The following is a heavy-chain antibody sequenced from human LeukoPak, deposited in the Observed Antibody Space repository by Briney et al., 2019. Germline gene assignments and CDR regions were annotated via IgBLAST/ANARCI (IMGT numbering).Heavy chain of an antibody. CDR3: ARDTYNDSSGYPEY. CDR2: IKTDGSEK. CDR1: GFTFSSYW. D-gene: IGHD3-22*01. Sequence: GGSLRLSCAASGFTFSSYWMSWFRQIPGKGLEWLGNIKTDGSEKYYLDSVKGRFTISRDNVKNSLYLRMNSLRAEDTAVYYCARDTYNDSSGYPEYWGQGTLVTVSS. J-gene: IGHJ4*02. V-gene: IGHV3-7*01.